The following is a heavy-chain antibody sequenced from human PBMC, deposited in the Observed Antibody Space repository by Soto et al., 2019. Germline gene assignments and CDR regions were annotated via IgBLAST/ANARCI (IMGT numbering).Heavy chain of an antibody. Sequence: SETLSLTCTVSGGSISSGGYYWSWIRQHPGKGLEWIGYIYYSGSTYYNPSLKSRVTISVDTSKNQFSLKLSSVTAADTAVYYCARLVAMITFGGVIPKWFDPWGQGTQVTSPQ. V-gene: IGHV4-31*03. CDR2: IYYSGST. D-gene: IGHD3-16*02. J-gene: IGHJ5*02. CDR3: ARLVAMITFGGVIPKWFDP. CDR1: GGSISSGGYY.